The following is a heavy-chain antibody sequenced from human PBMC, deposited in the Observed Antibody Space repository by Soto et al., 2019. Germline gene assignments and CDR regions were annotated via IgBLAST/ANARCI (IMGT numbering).Heavy chain of an antibody. CDR3: ASVDSSSGYFDL. J-gene: IGHJ2*01. V-gene: IGHV3-53*04. Sequence: EVQLVESGGGLVQPGGSMRLSCAASGFTVSSNYMSWVRQAPGKGLEWVSVIYSGGSTYYADSVKGRFTISRHNSNNMLYLQMNRLRAEDTAVYYCASVDSSSGYFDLWGRGTLVTVSS. CDR2: IYSGGST. CDR1: GFTVSSNY. D-gene: IGHD6-6*01.